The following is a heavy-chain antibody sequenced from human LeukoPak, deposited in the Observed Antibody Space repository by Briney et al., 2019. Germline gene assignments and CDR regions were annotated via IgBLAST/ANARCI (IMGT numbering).Heavy chain of an antibody. V-gene: IGHV1-69*01. CDR3: ARDGGWPEFSLIDY. J-gene: IGHJ4*02. CDR2: IIPIFGTA. D-gene: IGHD6-19*01. CDR1: GGTFSSYA. Sequence: SVKVSCKASGGTFSSYAISWVRQAPGQGLEWMGGIIPIFGTANYAQKFQGRVTITADESTSTAYMELSSLRSEDTAVYYCARDGGWPEFSLIDYWGQGTLVTVSS.